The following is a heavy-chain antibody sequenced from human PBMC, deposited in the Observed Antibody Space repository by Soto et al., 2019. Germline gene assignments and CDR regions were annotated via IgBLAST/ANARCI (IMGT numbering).Heavy chain of an antibody. CDR2: IKSKTDGGTT. CDR3: TTEPLYYYDSSGYYYFDY. J-gene: IGHJ4*02. V-gene: IGHV3-15*07. D-gene: IGHD3-22*01. CDR1: GFTFSNAW. Sequence: EVQLVESGGGLVKPGGSLRLSCAASGFTFSNAWMNWVRQAPGKGLEWVGRIKSKTDGGTTDYAAPVKGRFTISRDDSTNTLYLQMNSLKTEDTAVYYCTTEPLYYYDSSGYYYFDYWGQGTLVTVSS.